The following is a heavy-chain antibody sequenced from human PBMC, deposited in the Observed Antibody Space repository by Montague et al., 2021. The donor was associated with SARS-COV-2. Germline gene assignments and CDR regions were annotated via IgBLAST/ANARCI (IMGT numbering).Heavy chain of an antibody. CDR3: ARRVTGTTVHYYYGMDV. CDR2: IYYSGST. V-gene: IGHV4-39*01. CDR1: GGSISSSSYY. Sequence: SETLSLTCTVSGGSISSSSYYWGWIRQPPGKGLEWIGSIYYSGSTYYNPSLKSRVTISVDTPKNQFSLKLSSVTAADTAVYYCARRVTGTTVHYYYGMDVWGQGTTVTVSS. D-gene: IGHD1-20*01. J-gene: IGHJ6*02.